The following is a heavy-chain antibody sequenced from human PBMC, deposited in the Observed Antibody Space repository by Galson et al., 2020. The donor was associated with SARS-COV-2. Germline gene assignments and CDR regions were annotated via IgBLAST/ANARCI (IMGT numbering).Heavy chain of an antibody. CDR3: AKGRDGYNYYWLDA. Sequence: GGSLRLSCAASGFTFSSYAMSWVRQAPGKGLEWVSVISHSGDSTYYADSVKGRFTISRDNSKNTLYLQMSSLRAEDTAVYHCAKGRDGYNYYWLDAWGQGTLVTVSS. V-gene: IGHV3-23*01. D-gene: IGHD1-1*01. CDR1: GFTFSSYA. CDR2: ISHSGDST. J-gene: IGHJ5*02.